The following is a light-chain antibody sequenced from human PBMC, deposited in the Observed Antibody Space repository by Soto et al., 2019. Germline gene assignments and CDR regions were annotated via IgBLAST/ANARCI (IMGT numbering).Light chain of an antibody. Sequence: QSVLTQPGSVSGSPGQSVTISCTGTGSDVGGYNYVSWYQQHPGKAPKLMINDVTKRPSGVPDRFSGSKSGNTASLTISGLQAEDEADYYCCSYAGSYTLVFGGGTKVTVL. CDR1: GSDVGGYNY. CDR3: CSYAGSYTLV. V-gene: IGLV2-11*01. J-gene: IGLJ2*01. CDR2: DVT.